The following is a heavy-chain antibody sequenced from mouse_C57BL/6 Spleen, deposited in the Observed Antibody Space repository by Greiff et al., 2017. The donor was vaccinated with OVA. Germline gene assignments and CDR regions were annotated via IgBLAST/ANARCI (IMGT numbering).Heavy chain of an antibody. CDR2: IDPSDSYT. CDR3: ASSYYGSSHWYFDV. J-gene: IGHJ1*03. V-gene: IGHV1-50*01. D-gene: IGHD1-1*01. CDR1: GYTFTSYW. Sequence: QVQLKQPGAELVKPGASVKLSCKASGYTFTSYWMQWVKQRPGQGLEWIGEIDPSDSYTNYNQKFKGKATLTVDTSSSTAYMQLSSLTSEKSAVYYCASSYYGSSHWYFDVWGTGTTVTVSS.